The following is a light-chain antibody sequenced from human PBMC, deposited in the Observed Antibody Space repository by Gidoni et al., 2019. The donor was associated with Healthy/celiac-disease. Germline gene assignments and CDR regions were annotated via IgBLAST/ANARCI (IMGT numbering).Light chain of an antibody. Sequence: QSALTQPAPVSGSPGQSITISCTGTSSDVGSYNLVSWYQQHPGKAPNLMIYEGSKRPSGVSNRFSGSKSGNTASLTISGLQAEDEADYYCCSYAGSSTYVFGTGTKVTVL. CDR1: SSDVGSYNL. CDR2: EGS. J-gene: IGLJ1*01. CDR3: CSYAGSSTYV. V-gene: IGLV2-23*01.